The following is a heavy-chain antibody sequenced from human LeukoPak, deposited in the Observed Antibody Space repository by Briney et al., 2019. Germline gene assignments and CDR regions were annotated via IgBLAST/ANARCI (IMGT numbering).Heavy chain of an antibody. J-gene: IGHJ6*02. V-gene: IGHV4-59*08. CDR1: GGSISSYY. Sequence: SETLSLTCTVSGGSISSYYWSWIRQPPGKGLEWIGYIYYSGSTNYNPSLKSRVTISVDASKNQFSLKLSSVTAADTAVYYCASFGDFWHYGMDVWGQGTTVTVSS. CDR2: IYYSGST. CDR3: ASFGDFWHYGMDV. D-gene: IGHD3-3*01.